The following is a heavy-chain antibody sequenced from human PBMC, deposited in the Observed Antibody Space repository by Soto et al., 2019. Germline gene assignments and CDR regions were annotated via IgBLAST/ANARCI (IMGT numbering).Heavy chain of an antibody. CDR2: IYYSGST. Sequence: SETLSLTCTVSGGSISSYYWSWIRQPPGKGLEWIGYIYYSGSTNYNPSLKSRVTISVDTSKNQFSLKLSSVTAADTAVYYCARAVSGSPYYFDYSAQGTLVTVSS. V-gene: IGHV4-59*01. D-gene: IGHD1-26*01. CDR1: GGSISSYY. CDR3: ARAVSGSPYYFDY. J-gene: IGHJ4*02.